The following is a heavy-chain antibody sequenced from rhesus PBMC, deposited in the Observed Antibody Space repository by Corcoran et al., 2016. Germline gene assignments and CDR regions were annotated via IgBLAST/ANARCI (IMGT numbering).Heavy chain of an antibody. CDR3: ARGSGITIFGLVIPGDY. J-gene: IGHJ4*01. Sequence: QLQLQESGPGLVKPSETLSLTCAVSGGSLSGYWWSWIRQPPGKGLEWSGRIDSSGITNYNPSLNSRVTISRDTSKNQFSLKLSSVTAADTSVYYCARGSGITIFGLVIPGDYWGQGVLVTVSS. CDR2: IDSSGIT. V-gene: IGHV4-165*01. D-gene: IGHD3-3*01. CDR1: GGSLSGYW.